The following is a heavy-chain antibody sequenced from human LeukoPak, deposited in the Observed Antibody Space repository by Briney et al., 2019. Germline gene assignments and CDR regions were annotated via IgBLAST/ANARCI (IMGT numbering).Heavy chain of an antibody. CDR2: IYYSGST. D-gene: IGHD3-22*01. CDR3: ARNYYDSSGYYGAFDI. Sequence: SETLSLTCTVSGGSISSYYWSRIRQPPGKGLEWIGYIYYSGSTNYNPSLKSRVTISVDTSKNQFSLKLSSVTAADTAVYYCARNYYDSSGYYGAFDIWGQGTMVTVSS. V-gene: IGHV4-59*08. J-gene: IGHJ3*02. CDR1: GGSISSYY.